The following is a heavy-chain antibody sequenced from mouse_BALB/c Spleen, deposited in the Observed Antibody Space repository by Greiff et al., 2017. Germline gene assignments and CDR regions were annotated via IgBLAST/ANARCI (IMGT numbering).Heavy chain of an antibody. V-gene: IGHV14-3*02. CDR1: GFNIKDTY. J-gene: IGHJ4*01. CDR2: IDPANGNT. Sequence: VQLKQSGAELVKPGASVKLSCTASGFNIKDTYMHWVKQRPEQGLEWIGRIDPANGNTKYDPKFQGKATITADTSSNTAYLQLSSLTSEDTAVYYCAEGGSYYAMDYWGQGTSVTVSS. CDR3: AEGGSYYAMDY.